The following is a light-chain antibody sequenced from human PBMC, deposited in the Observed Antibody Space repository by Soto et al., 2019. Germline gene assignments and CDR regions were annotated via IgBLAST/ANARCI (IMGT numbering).Light chain of an antibody. CDR2: GNS. CDR1: SSNIGAGYD. J-gene: IGLJ3*02. Sequence: QPVLTQPPSVSGAPGQRVTISCTGSSSNIGAGYDVHWYQQLPETAPKLLIYGNSNRPSGVPDRFSGSKSGTSASLASTGLEAEDEADYYCQSYDSSMSGWVFGGRTQLTV. V-gene: IGLV1-40*01. CDR3: QSYDSSMSGWV.